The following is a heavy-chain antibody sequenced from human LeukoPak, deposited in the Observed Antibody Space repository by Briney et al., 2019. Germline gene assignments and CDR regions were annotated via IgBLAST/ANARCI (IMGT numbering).Heavy chain of an antibody. Sequence: SETLSLTCTVSGGSISSYYWSWIRQPPGKGLEWIGYIYYSGCTNYNPSLKSRVTISVDTSKNQFSLKLSSVTAADTAVYYCAREGVGATDDAFDIWGQGTMVTVSS. D-gene: IGHD1-26*01. CDR3: AREGVGATDDAFDI. J-gene: IGHJ3*02. V-gene: IGHV4-59*01. CDR2: IYYSGCT. CDR1: GGSISSYY.